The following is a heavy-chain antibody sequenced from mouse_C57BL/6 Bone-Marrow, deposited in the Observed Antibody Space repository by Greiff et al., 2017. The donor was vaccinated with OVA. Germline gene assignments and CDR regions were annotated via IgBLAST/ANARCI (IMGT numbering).Heavy chain of an antibody. J-gene: IGHJ3*01. D-gene: IGHD4-1*01. Sequence: EVHLVESGGGLVQPGGSMKLSCVASGFTFSNYWMNWVRQSPEKGLEWVAQIRLKSDNYATHYAESVKGRFTISRDDSKSSVYLQMNNLRAEDTGIYYCTVNWDAWFAYWGQGTLVTVSA. CDR2: IRLKSDNYAT. CDR1: GFTFSNYW. CDR3: TVNWDAWFAY. V-gene: IGHV6-3*01.